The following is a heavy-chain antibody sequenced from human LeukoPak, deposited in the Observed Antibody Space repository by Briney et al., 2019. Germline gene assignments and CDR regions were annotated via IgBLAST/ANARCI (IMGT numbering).Heavy chain of an antibody. CDR3: ARRVGVALDY. CDR2: IYHSGST. CDR1: GYSISSCYY. Sequence: SETLSLTCTVSGYSISSCYYWGWIRQPPGKGLEWIGSIYHSGSTYYNPSLKSRVTISVDTSKNQFSLKLSSVTAADTAVYYCARRVGVALDYWGQGTLVTVSS. D-gene: IGHD2-21*01. J-gene: IGHJ4*02. V-gene: IGHV4-38-2*02.